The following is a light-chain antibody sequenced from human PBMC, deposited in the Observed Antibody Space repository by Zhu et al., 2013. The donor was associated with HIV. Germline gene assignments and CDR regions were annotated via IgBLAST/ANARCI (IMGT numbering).Light chain of an antibody. CDR3: ATWDDSQSGVL. CDR1: SSNIGSNY. J-gene: IGLJ2*01. CDR2: RDK. Sequence: QSVLTQPPSASNTPGQRVTISCSGSSSNIGSNYVYWYQQLPGTTPKLLMYRDKHRPSGVPDRFSGSKSGTSASLAISGLRSEDEADYYCATWDDSQSGVLFGGGTKLTVL. V-gene: IGLV1-47*01.